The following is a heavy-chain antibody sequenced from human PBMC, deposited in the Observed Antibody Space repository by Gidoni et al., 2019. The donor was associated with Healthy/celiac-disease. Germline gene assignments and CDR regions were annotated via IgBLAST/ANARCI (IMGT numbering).Heavy chain of an antibody. CDR3: AKGRSQMGHRFDY. CDR2: ISGSGGST. Sequence: EVQLLESGGGLVQPGGSLRLSCAASGLTFSSYAMSWVRQAPGKGLGWVSAISGSGGSTYYADSVKGRFTISRDNSKNTLYLQMNSLRAEDTAVYYCAKGRSQMGHRFDYWGQGTLVTVSS. D-gene: IGHD3-3*01. V-gene: IGHV3-23*01. J-gene: IGHJ4*02. CDR1: GLTFSSYA.